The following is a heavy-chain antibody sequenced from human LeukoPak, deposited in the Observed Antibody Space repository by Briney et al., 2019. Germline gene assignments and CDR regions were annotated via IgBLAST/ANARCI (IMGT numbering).Heavy chain of an antibody. J-gene: IGHJ3*02. D-gene: IGHD2-15*01. V-gene: IGHV1-69*13. CDR3: ARDRVVGLGLDNAFDI. Sequence: SVKVSCKASGGIFSRYAISWVRQAPGQGLEWMGGIIPIFGTASYAQKFQGRVTITADESTSTAYMELSSLRSEDTAVYFCARDRVVGLGLDNAFDIWGQGTVVTVSS. CDR1: GGIFSRYA. CDR2: IIPIFGTA.